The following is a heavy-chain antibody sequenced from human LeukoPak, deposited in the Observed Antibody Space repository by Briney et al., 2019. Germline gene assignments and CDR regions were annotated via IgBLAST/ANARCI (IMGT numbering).Heavy chain of an antibody. CDR1: GFTFSSYA. CDR3: AKVAFFVVVKGYFDY. V-gene: IGHV3-23*01. D-gene: IGHD2-15*01. CDR2: ISGSGGST. J-gene: IGHJ4*02. Sequence: PGGSLRLSCAASGFTFSSYAMSWVRQAPGKGLERVTAISGSGGSTYYADSVKGRFTISRDNSKNTLYLQMNSLRAEDTAVYYCAKVAFFVVVKGYFDYWGQGTLVTVSS.